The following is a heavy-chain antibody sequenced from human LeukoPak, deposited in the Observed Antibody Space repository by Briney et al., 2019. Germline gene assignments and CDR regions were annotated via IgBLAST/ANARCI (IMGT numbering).Heavy chain of an antibody. D-gene: IGHD3-3*01. Sequence: GGSLRLSCAASGFTFSSYWMSWVRQAPGKGLEWVANIKQDGSEKYYVDSVKGRFTISRDNAKNSLYLQMNSLRAEDTAVYYCARGDDFWSGYYTLFYYWGQGTLVTVSS. V-gene: IGHV3-7*01. CDR1: GFTFSSYW. CDR3: ARGDDFWSGYYTLFYY. CDR2: IKQDGSEK. J-gene: IGHJ4*02.